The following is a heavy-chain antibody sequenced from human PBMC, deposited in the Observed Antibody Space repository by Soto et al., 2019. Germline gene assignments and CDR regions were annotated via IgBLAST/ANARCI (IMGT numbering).Heavy chain of an antibody. CDR2: ISSGSDYL. Sequence: PGGSLRLSCVAFGFAFDTYAMHWVRQSPGKGLEWVAFISSGSDYLYYADSVKGRFTISRDNAKTSLYLQMNSLTEDDTALYYCASEFCSGGSCYARIFDYWCQGSLVTVSS. CDR3: ASEFCSGGSCYARIFDY. D-gene: IGHD2-15*01. CDR1: GFAFDTYA. J-gene: IGHJ4*02. V-gene: IGHV3-21*04.